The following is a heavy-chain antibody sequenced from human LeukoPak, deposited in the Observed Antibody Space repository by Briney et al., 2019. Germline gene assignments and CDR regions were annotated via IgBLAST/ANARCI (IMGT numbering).Heavy chain of an antibody. J-gene: IGHJ6*02. CDR2: IIPIFGTA. Sequence: ASVKVSCKASGYTFTSYDISWVRQAPGQGLEWMGGIIPIFGTANYAQKFQGRVTITTDESTSTAYMELSSLRSEDTAVYYCAREWGSSSEHYYYGMDVWGQGTTVTVSS. CDR3: AREWGSSSEHYYYGMDV. V-gene: IGHV1-69*05. CDR1: GYTFTSYD. D-gene: IGHD6-13*01.